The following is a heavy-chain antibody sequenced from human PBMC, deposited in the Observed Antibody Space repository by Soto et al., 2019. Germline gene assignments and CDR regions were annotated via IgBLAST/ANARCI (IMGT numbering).Heavy chain of an antibody. CDR2: IYYSGST. Sequence: LSLTCTVSGGSISSSSYYWGWIRQPPGKGLEWIGSIYYSGSTYYNPSLTSRVTISVDTSKNQFSLKLSSVTAADTAVYYCARHGKTQYYFDYWGQGTLVTVSS. V-gene: IGHV4-39*01. J-gene: IGHJ4*02. CDR3: ARHGKTQYYFDY. D-gene: IGHD2-15*01. CDR1: GGSISSSSYY.